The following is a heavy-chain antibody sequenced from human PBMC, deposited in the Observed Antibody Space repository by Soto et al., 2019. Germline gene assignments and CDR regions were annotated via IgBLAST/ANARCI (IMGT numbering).Heavy chain of an antibody. CDR3: ARVGYGGYAFES. CDR2: INSDGTTI. V-gene: IGHV3-74*01. CDR1: GFTFSDYW. D-gene: IGHD5-12*01. J-gene: IGHJ4*02. Sequence: EVHLVESGGGVVQPGGSLRLSCAASGFTFSDYWMHWVRQAPGKGLVWVARINSDGTTISYADSVKGRFTISRDNAENTLFLQMNSLRAEDTAVYYCARVGYGGYAFESWGQGALGTVSS.